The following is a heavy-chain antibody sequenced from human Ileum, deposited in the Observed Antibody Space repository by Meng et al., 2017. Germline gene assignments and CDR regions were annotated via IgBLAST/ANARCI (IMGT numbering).Heavy chain of an antibody. CDR2: INGDSDNT. Sequence: VKLVRQVRGCTKPGDYVTVSSKNSGYTFTDYAMHWVRQAPGQRLEWIGCINGDSDNTKYSQKFQGRVTIIRDTSASTFYMELNSLRSEDSAVYYCARYIGGFNSWGQGTLVTVSS. D-gene: IGHD5-24*01. J-gene: IGHJ5*02. V-gene: IGHV1-3*01. CDR1: GYTFTDYA. CDR3: ARYIGGFNS.